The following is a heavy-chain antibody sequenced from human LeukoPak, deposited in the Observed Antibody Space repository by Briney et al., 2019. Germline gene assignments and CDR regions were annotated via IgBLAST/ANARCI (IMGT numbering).Heavy chain of an antibody. Sequence: GGSLRLSCAASGFTFSSYAMRWVRQAPGKGLEWVAVISYDGSNKYYADSVKGRFTISRDNSKNTLYLQMNSLRAEDTAVYYCASGNANYYDSSGYDYWGQGTLVTVSS. V-gene: IGHV3-30-3*01. CDR2: ISYDGSNK. CDR1: GFTFSSYA. CDR3: ASGNANYYDSSGYDY. D-gene: IGHD3-22*01. J-gene: IGHJ4*02.